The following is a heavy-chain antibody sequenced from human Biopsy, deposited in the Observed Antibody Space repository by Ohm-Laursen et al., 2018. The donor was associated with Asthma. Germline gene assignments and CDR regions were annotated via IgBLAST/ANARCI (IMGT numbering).Heavy chain of an antibody. CDR2: VNTGNGDT. CDR1: GYSFATNA. J-gene: IGHJ3*01. V-gene: IGHV1-3*04. CDR3: ARTYYDFWTGQVKDVFGV. D-gene: IGHD3-3*01. Sequence: ASVNVSCTPSGYSFATNAMHWVRQAPGQRPEWMGWVNTGNGDTKYSQKFQGRVTITRDTSASTAYMELRSLRSEDTATYYCARTYYDFWTGQVKDVFGVWGQGTMVTVSS.